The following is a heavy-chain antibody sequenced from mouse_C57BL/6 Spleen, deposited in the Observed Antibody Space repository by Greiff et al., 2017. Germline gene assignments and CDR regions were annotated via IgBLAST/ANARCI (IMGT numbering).Heavy chain of an antibody. CDR2: IWGVGST. J-gene: IGHJ3*01. V-gene: IGHV2-6*01. CDR1: GFSLTSYG. D-gene: IGHD1-1*01. Sequence: QVQLQQSGPGLVAPSQSLSITCTVSGFSLTSYGVDWVRQSPGKGLEWLGVIWGVGSTNYNSALKSRLSISKDNSKSQVFLKMNSLQTDDTAMYYCASITTVGFAYWGQGTLVTVSA. CDR3: ASITTVGFAY.